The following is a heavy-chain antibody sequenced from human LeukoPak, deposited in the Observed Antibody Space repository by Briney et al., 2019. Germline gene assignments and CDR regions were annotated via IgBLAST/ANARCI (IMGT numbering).Heavy chain of an antibody. J-gene: IGHJ4*02. CDR2: FNGRGDST. CDR3: ARDPYYYDSSAFYPFDY. CDR1: GFTFSSYA. D-gene: IGHD3-22*01. V-gene: IGHV3-23*01. Sequence: GGSLRLSCAASGFTFSSYAMSWVRQAPGKGPEWVAGFNGRGDSTYYAESVRGRFTISRDTSKNTLYLQVSSLRVEDTAVYYCARDPYYYDSSAFYPFDYWGQGTLVTVSS.